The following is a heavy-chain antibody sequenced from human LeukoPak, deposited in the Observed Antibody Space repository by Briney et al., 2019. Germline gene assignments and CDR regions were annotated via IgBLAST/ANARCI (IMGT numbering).Heavy chain of an antibody. CDR3: AREPDSIRFDS. V-gene: IGHV4-34*01. CDR2: ISHSGST. CDR1: GGSFSGYF. J-gene: IGHJ5*01. Sequence: SSETLSLTCAVYGGSFSGYFWSWIRQPPGKGLEYIGDISHSGSTNYNPSLKNRVTISVDTSKNQFSLKLSSVTAADTAVYFCAREPDSIRFDSWGQGTLVTVSS. D-gene: IGHD1-14*01.